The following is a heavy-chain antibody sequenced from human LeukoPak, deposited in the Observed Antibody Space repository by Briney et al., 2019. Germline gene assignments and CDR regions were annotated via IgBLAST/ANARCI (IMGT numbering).Heavy chain of an antibody. CDR3: RVAHYSDL. Sequence: GGSLRLSCAAAGLTFSDYWMSWVRQAPGKGLEWVANVKKDGSENFYVDSVKGRFTISRDNAKNSLYLQMNSVRVDDTAVYYCRVAHYSDLWGQGPLVTVSS. CDR1: GLTFSDYW. CDR2: VKKDGSEN. J-gene: IGHJ5*02. V-gene: IGHV3-7*01. D-gene: IGHD4-11*01.